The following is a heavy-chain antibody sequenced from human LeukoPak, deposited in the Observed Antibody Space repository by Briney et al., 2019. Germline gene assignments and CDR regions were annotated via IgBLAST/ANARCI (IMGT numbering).Heavy chain of an antibody. D-gene: IGHD3-10*02. CDR1: GFTFNSYP. Sequence: PGGSLRLSCAASGFTFNSYPMHWVRQAPGKGLEWVAYIRYDGSNKNYADSVKGRFTISRDNAKNSLYLQMNSLRAEDTAVYYCAELGITMIGGVWGKGTTVTISS. CDR2: IRYDGSNK. V-gene: IGHV3-30*02. J-gene: IGHJ6*04. CDR3: AELGITMIGGV.